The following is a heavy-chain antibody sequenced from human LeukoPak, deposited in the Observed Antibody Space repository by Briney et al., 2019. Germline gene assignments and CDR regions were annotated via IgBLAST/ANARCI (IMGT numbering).Heavy chain of an antibody. V-gene: IGHV1-69-2*01. CDR2: VDPEDGET. CDR1: GYTFTGYY. CDR3: ATGLPGVP. J-gene: IGHJ5*02. D-gene: IGHD3-10*01. Sequence: ASVKVSCKASGYTFTGYYMHWVQQAPGKGLEWMGRVDPEDGETIYPEKFQGRVILTADTSTDTAYMELSSLRSEDTAVDYCATGLPGVPWCQGTLVTVSS.